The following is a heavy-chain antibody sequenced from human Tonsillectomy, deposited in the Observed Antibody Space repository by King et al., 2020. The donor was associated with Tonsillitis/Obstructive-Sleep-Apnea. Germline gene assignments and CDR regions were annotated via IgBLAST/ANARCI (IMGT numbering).Heavy chain of an antibody. V-gene: IGHV3-43*01. D-gene: IGHD1-20*01. CDR1: GFTFDDYT. Sequence: VQLVESGGVVVQPGGSLRLSCAASGFTFDDYTMYWVRQAPGKGLEWVSLISWDGGITYYADSVKGRFTISRDNSKNSLYLQMNSLRTEDTALYYCARDMEGITGSHFDYWGQGTLVTVSS. J-gene: IGHJ4*02. CDR3: ARDMEGITGSHFDY. CDR2: ISWDGGIT.